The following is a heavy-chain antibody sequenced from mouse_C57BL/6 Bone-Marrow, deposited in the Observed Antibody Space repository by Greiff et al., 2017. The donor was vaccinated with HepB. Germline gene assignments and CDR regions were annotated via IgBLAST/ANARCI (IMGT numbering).Heavy chain of an antibody. CDR2: INPGSGGT. Sequence: QVQLQQSGAELVRPGTSVKVSCKASGYAFTNYLIEWVKQRPGQGLEWIGVINPGSGGTNYNEKFKGKATLTADKSSSTAYMQLSSLTSEDSAVYVCAVLLRSGLWYFDVWGTGTTVTVSS. V-gene: IGHV1-54*01. J-gene: IGHJ1*03. CDR1: GYAFTNYL. CDR3: AVLLRSGLWYFDV. D-gene: IGHD1-1*01.